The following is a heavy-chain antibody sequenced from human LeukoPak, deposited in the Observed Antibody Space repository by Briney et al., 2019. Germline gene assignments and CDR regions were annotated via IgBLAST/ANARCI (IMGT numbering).Heavy chain of an antibody. D-gene: IGHD2-2*02. Sequence: SETLSLTCTVSGGSISSYYWSWIRQPPGMGLEWIGFIYYSGNTNYNPSLKSRVTISVDTSKNQFSLKLSSVTAADTAVYYCARAYTSWSFDYWGQGTLVTVSS. CDR1: GGSISSYY. V-gene: IGHV4-59*01. CDR3: ARAYTSWSFDY. J-gene: IGHJ4*02. CDR2: IYYSGNT.